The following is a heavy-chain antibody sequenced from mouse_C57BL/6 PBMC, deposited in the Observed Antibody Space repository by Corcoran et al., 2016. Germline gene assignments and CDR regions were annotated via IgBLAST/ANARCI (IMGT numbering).Heavy chain of an antibody. CDR2: INPNNGGT. CDR3: ARAVAPYYAMDY. D-gene: IGHD1-1*01. J-gene: IGHJ4*01. V-gene: IGHV1-26*01. Sequence: EVQLQQSGPELVKPGASVKISCKASGYTFTDYYMNWVKQSHGKSLEWIGDINPNNGGTSYNQKFKGKATLTVDKSSSTAYMEIRSLTSEDSAVYYWARAVAPYYAMDYWGQGTSVTVSA. CDR1: GYTFTDYY.